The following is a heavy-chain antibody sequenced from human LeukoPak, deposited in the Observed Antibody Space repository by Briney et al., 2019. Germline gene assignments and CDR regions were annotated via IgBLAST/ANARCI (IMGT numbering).Heavy chain of an antibody. V-gene: IGHV3-53*01. CDR2: IYSGGDT. D-gene: IGHD3-9*01. CDR1: AFTVSSNY. J-gene: IGHJ4*02. CDR3: ARGSRYFDGYYFDY. Sequence: GGSLRLSCAASAFTVSSNYMSWVRQAPGKGLEWVSIIYSGGDTYYADSVKGRFTISRDNSKNTLFLQMNSLRAEDTAMYYCARGSRYFDGYYFDYWGQGTLVTVSS.